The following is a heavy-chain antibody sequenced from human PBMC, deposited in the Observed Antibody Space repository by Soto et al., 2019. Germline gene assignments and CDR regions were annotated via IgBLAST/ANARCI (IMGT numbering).Heavy chain of an antibody. CDR3: ARHEKYWSYYYGMDV. CDR2: IYPGDSDT. D-gene: IGHD2-8*02. J-gene: IGHJ6*02. Sequence: EXLKSSCKCSGDXFTSYLFVWVRHMPGKGLEWMGIIYPGDSDTRYSPSFQGQVTISADKSISTAYLQWSSMKASDTAMSYCARHEKYWSYYYGMDVWGQGTTGTVSS. CDR1: GDXFTSYL. V-gene: IGHV5-51*01.